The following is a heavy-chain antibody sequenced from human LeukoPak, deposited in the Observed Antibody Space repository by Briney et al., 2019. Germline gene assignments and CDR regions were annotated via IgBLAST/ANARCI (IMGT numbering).Heavy chain of an antibody. CDR1: NGSFSGYY. V-gene: IGHV4-34*01. J-gene: IGHJ4*02. Sequence: PSETLSLTCAVYNGSFSGYYWSWIRQSPGKGLEWIGEINHSGGTNYNPSLKSRLTISVDTSKNQFSLKLSSVTAADTAVYYCARRYPSVRGVNLRPQEVRKYYFDYWGQGNLVTVSS. CDR2: INHSGGT. D-gene: IGHD3-10*01. CDR3: ARRYPSVRGVNLRPQEVRKYYFDY.